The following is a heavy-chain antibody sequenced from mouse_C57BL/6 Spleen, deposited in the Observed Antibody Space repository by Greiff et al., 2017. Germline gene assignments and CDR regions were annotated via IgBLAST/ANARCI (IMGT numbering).Heavy chain of an antibody. Sequence: EVQLQQSGAELVRPGASVKLSCTASGFNIKDDYMHWVKQRPEQGLEWIGWIDPENGDTEYASKFQGKATITADTSSNTAYLQLSSLTSEDTAVYYCTNYDCGDYYAMDYWGQGTSVTVSS. CDR2: IDPENGDT. CDR3: TNYDCGDYYAMDY. D-gene: IGHD2-4*01. CDR1: GFNIKDDY. J-gene: IGHJ4*01. V-gene: IGHV14-4*01.